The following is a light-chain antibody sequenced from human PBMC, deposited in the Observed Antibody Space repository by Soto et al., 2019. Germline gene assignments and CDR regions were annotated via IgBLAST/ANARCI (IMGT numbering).Light chain of an antibody. CDR3: SSYTSRSTRI. J-gene: IGLJ2*01. V-gene: IGLV2-14*03. CDR1: SSDVGGYNY. CDR2: DVN. Sequence: QSVLTQPASMSESPGQSITISCTGNSSDVGGYNYVSWFQQHPGKAPKLMIYDVNNRPSGVSNRFSGSKSGNTASLTISGLQAEDEADYYCSSYTSRSTRIFGGGTKLTVL.